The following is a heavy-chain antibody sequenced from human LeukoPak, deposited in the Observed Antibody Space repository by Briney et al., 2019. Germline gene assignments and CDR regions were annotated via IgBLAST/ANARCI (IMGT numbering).Heavy chain of an antibody. CDR1: GGTFSSYA. D-gene: IGHD4-17*01. CDR2: IIPIFGTA. CDR3: ARGTTEDGAGIYYSYGMDV. Sequence: ASVKVSCKASGGTFSSYAISWVRQAPGQGLEWMGGIIPIFGTANYAQKFQGRVTITADKSTGTAYMELSSLRSEDTAVYYCARGTTEDGAGIYYSYGMDVWGKGTTVNVSS. V-gene: IGHV1-69*06. J-gene: IGHJ6*04.